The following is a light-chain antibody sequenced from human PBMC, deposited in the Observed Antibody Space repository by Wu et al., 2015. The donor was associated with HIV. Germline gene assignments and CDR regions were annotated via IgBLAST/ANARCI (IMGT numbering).Light chain of an antibody. V-gene: IGKV3-20*01. CDR2: GAS. CDR3: QQYGSSPPWT. CDR1: QSVSNSY. J-gene: IGKJ1*01. Sequence: EIVLTQSPGTLSLSPGERATLSCRASQSVSNSYLAWYQQKPGQAPRLLIYGASSRATGIPDRFSGSGSGTDFTLTISRLEPEDFAVYYCQQYGSSPPWTFGQGTKVEI.